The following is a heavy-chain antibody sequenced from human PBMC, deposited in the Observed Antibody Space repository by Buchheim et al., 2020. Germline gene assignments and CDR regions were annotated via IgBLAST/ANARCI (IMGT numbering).Heavy chain of an antibody. CDR3: ARDRGAAAGTSPGY. V-gene: IGHV1-46*01. CDR1: GYTFTSYY. D-gene: IGHD6-13*01. Sequence: QVQLVQSGAEVKKPGASVKVSCKASGYTFTSYYVHWVRQAPGQGLEWMGIINPSGAGTSYSQKFQSRVTMTRDTSTSTVYMELSSLRSEDTAVYYCARDRGAAAGTSPGYWGQGTL. J-gene: IGHJ4*02. CDR2: INPSGAGT.